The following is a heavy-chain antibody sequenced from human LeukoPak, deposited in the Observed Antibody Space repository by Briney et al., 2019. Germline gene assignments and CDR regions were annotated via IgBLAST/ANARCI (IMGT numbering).Heavy chain of an antibody. J-gene: IGHJ3*02. CDR3: ARINSGRHLGDAFDI. CDR2: ISSEGSSI. D-gene: IGHD1-26*01. V-gene: IGHV3-74*01. CDR1: GFTFSSYW. Sequence: GGSLRLSCAASGFTFSSYWMHWVRQAPGKGLVWVSRISSEGSSISYADSVKGRFTISRDNAKNTLYLQMNSLRADDTAVYYCARINSGRHLGDAFDIWGQGTTVTVSS.